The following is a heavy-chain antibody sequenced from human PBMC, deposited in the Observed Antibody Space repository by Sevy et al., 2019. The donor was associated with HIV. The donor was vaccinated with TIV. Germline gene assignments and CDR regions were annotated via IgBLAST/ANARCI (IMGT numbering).Heavy chain of an antibody. J-gene: IGHJ5*02. CDR3: ARVGDYYDSSGYYYP. Sequence: SETLSLTCTVSGGSISSYSWSWIRQPPGKGLEWIGYIYYSGSTNYNPSLKSRVTISVDTSKNQFSLKLSSVTAADTAVYYCARVGDYYDSSGYYYPWGQGSLVTVSS. CDR1: GGSISSYS. CDR2: IYYSGST. D-gene: IGHD3-22*01. V-gene: IGHV4-59*01.